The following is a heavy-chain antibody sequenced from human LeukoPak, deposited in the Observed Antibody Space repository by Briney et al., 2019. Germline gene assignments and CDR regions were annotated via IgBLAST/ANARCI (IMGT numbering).Heavy chain of an antibody. CDR2: IIPILGIA. V-gene: IGHV1-69*04. Sequence: ASVKVSCKASGGTFSSYAISWVRQAPGQGLEWMGRIIPILGIANYAQKFQGRVMITADESTSTAYMELSSLRSEDTAVYYCARTLREAWQLVMDVWGKGTTVTVSS. CDR3: ARTLREAWQLVMDV. D-gene: IGHD6-6*01. CDR1: GGTFSSYA. J-gene: IGHJ6*04.